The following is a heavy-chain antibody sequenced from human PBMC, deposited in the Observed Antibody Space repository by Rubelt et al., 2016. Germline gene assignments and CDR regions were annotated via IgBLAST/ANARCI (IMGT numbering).Heavy chain of an antibody. CDR2: IHHSGST. D-gene: IGHD2-15*01. CDR1: GDSINSAYW. CDR3: SSGGSFSCGS. V-gene: IGHV4-4*02. Sequence: QVQLQESSPGLVKPSGTLSLTCAVSGDSINSAYWWSWVRQSPGKGLEWIGEIHHSGSTNYNPSLKSRVTISVDKSKNLVSLRLRSGTAADTAMYYCSSGGSFSCGSWGQGTLVTVSS. J-gene: IGHJ5*02.